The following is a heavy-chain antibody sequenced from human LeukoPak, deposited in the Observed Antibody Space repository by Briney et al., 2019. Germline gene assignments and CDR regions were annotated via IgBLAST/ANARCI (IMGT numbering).Heavy chain of an antibody. CDR2: LASGAPP. J-gene: IGHJ4*02. V-gene: IGHV3-23*01. Sequence: GGSLRLSCAASGFTFSSYAMSWVRQAPGKGLEWVSALASGAPPYYADSVKGRFTISRDNSKNTLYLQMNSLRAEDTAVYYCARDADFWSGYFSTSYFDYWGQGTLVTVSS. CDR3: ARDADFWSGYFSTSYFDY. CDR1: GFTFSSYA. D-gene: IGHD3-3*01.